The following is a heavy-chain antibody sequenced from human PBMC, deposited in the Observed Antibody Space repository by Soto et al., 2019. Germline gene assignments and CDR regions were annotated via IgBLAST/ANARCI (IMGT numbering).Heavy chain of an antibody. CDR3: TRNDILTGYGFDP. V-gene: IGHV3-49*03. CDR2: IRSKAYGGTT. Sequence: GGSLRLSCTASGFTFGDYAMSWFRQAPGKGLEWVGFIRSKAYGGTTEYAASVKGRFTISRDDSKSIAYLQMNSLKTEDTAVYYCTRNDILTGYGFDPWGQGTLVTVSS. D-gene: IGHD3-9*01. CDR1: GFTFGDYA. J-gene: IGHJ5*02.